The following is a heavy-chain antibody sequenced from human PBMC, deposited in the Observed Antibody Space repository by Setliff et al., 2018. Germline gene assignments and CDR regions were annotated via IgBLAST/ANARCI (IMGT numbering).Heavy chain of an antibody. J-gene: IGHJ5*02. CDR3: AGGLPGDYDFNCFDT. V-gene: IGHV4-4*07. CDR2: INTSGTT. CDR1: GGSLNTYY. D-gene: IGHD3-3*01. Sequence: PSETLSLTWTVSGGSLNTYYWSWIRQPAGKELEWIGRINTSGTTRYNPSLRSRATLSVDESMNRFSLNLNSVTAAGTAVYYCAGGLPGDYDFNCFDTWGQGAPVTVSS.